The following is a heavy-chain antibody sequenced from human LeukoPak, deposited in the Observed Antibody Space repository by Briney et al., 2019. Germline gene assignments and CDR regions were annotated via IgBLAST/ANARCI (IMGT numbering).Heavy chain of an antibody. D-gene: IGHD2-2*01. Sequence: SETLSLTCAVYGGSFSGYYWSWIRQPPGKGLEWIGEINHSGSTNYNPSLKSRVTISVDTSKNQFSLKLSSVTAADTAVYYCARVRSTYCTSTSCPIVNWFDPWGQGTLVTVSS. CDR1: GGSFSGYY. J-gene: IGHJ5*02. CDR2: INHSGST. V-gene: IGHV4-34*01. CDR3: ARVRSTYCTSTSCPIVNWFDP.